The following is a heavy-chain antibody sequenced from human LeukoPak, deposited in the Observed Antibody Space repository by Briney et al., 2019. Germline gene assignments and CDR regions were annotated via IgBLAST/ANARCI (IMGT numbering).Heavy chain of an antibody. J-gene: IGHJ4*02. V-gene: IGHV3-74*01. D-gene: IGHD3-22*01. CDR2: ISSDGSSA. CDR1: GFTFSNYW. CDR3: ARTTVSGTYSDLGY. Sequence: GGSLRLFCAASGFTFSNYWMHWVRQAPGKGLVWVSHISSDGSSASYADSVKGRFTISRDNAKSTLYLQMNSLRAEDTALYYCARTTVSGTYSDLGYWGQGTLVTVSS.